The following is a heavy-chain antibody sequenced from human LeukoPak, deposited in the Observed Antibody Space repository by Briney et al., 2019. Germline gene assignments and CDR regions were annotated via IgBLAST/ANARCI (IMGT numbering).Heavy chain of an antibody. CDR1: GFTFSSYS. CDR2: ISSSSSYI. D-gene: IGHD4-17*01. J-gene: IGHJ4*02. V-gene: IGHV3-21*01. Sequence: GGSLRLSCAASGFTFSSYSMNRVRQAPGKGLEWVSSISSSSSYIYYADSVKGRFTISRDNAKNSLYLQMNSLRAEDTAVYYCARKGDYGGPLAVDDYWGQGTLVTVSS. CDR3: ARKGDYGGPLAVDDY.